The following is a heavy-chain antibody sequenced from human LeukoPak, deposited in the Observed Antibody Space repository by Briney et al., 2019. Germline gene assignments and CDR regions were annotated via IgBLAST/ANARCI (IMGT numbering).Heavy chain of an antibody. Sequence: ASVKVSCKASGYTFTSYGISWVRQAPGQGLEWMGWISAYNGNTNYAQKLQGRVTMTTDTSTSTAYMELRSLRSDDTAVYYCARVTYGGNSAGYYYYSMDVWGQGTTVTVSS. V-gene: IGHV1-18*01. CDR3: ARVTYGGNSAGYYYYSMDV. J-gene: IGHJ6*02. D-gene: IGHD4-23*01. CDR1: GYTFTSYG. CDR2: ISAYNGNT.